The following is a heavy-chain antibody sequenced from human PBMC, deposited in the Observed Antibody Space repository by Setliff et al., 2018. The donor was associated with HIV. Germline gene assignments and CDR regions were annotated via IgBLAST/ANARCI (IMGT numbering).Heavy chain of an antibody. D-gene: IGHD2-8*01. CDR1: GDSISSSSYY. J-gene: IGHJ3*02. CDR3: ARATTGLGGGAAFDI. Sequence: PSETLSLTCSVSGDSISSSSYYWGWIRQPPGKGLEWIGSIYYTGSTYYNPSLKSRVTISVDTSKNQFSLKLNSVTAADTAVYYCARATTGLGGGAAFDIWGQGTMVTVSS. V-gene: IGHV4-39*07. CDR2: IYYTGST.